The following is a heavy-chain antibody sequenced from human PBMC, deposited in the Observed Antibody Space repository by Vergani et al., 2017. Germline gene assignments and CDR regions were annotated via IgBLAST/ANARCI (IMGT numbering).Heavy chain of an antibody. V-gene: IGHV3-74*01. CDR2: IKSDGSIT. CDR3: VRARCSGPCFMSNWFDS. D-gene: IGHD5-12*01. Sequence: EVQLVESGGGLIHPGGSLRLSCEGSGFSFSGYWMHWVRQSPEKRLVWVSRIKSDGSITNYADSVKGRLTISRDNAKNTLYLEMNSLRGDDTAIYYCVRARCSGPCFMSNWFDSWGQGTLVTVSS. CDR1: GFSFSGYW. J-gene: IGHJ5*01.